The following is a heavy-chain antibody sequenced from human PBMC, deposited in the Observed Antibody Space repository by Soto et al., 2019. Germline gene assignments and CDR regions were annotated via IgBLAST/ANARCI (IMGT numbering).Heavy chain of an antibody. V-gene: IGHV1-69*02. J-gene: IGHJ5*02. Sequence: SLKVSCKASGGTFSSYTISWVRQAPGQGLEWMGRIIPILGIANYAQKFQGRVTITADKSTSTAYMELSSLRSEDTAVYYCARDVTTQGIAAAGKFPRGQGTLVTVSS. CDR1: GGTFSSYT. CDR2: IIPILGIA. CDR3: ARDVTTQGIAAAGKFP. D-gene: IGHD6-13*01.